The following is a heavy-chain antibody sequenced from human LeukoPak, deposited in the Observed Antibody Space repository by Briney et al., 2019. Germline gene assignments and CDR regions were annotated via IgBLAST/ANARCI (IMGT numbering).Heavy chain of an antibody. V-gene: IGHV3-30*02. CDR3: AKDLLWFGELLSSSAGDY. CDR2: IRYDGSNK. J-gene: IGHJ4*02. Sequence: GRSLRLACPASGFTFSSYGMHSVRQAPGKGLEWVAFIRYDGSNKYYADSVKGRFTISRDNSKNTLYLQMNSLRAEDTAVYYCAKDLLWFGELLSSSAGDYWGQGTLVTASS. D-gene: IGHD3-10*01. CDR1: GFTFSSYG.